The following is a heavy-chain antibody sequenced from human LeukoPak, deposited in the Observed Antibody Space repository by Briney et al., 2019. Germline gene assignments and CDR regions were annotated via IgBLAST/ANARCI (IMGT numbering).Heavy chain of an antibody. CDR2: INHSGST. CDR3: ARGGGRVVVIGYYYMDV. J-gene: IGHJ6*03. D-gene: IGHD3-22*01. Sequence: SETLSLTCAVYGGSFSGYYWSWIRQPPGKGLEWIGEINHSGSTNYNPSLKSRVTISVDTSKNQFSLRLSSVTAADTAVYYCARGGGRVVVIGYYYMDVWGKGTTVTVSS. V-gene: IGHV4-34*01. CDR1: GGSFSGYY.